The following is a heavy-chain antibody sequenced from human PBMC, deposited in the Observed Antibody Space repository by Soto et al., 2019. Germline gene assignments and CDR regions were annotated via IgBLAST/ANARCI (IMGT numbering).Heavy chain of an antibody. CDR2: IYWDDDK. CDR3: AHTGDSSGWPSISYFDY. V-gene: IGHV2-5*02. D-gene: IGHD6-19*01. J-gene: IGHJ4*02. CDR1: GFSLSTSGVG. Sequence: QITLKESGPTLVKPTQTLTLTCTFSGFSLSTSGVGVGWIRQPPGKALEWLALIYWDDDKRYSPSLKSRLTITKDTYKNQVVLTMTNMDPVDTATYYCAHTGDSSGWPSISYFDYWGQGTLVTVSS.